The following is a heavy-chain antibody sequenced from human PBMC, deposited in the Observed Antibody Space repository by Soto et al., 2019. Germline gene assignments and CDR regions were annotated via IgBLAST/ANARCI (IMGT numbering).Heavy chain of an antibody. V-gene: IGHV5-51*01. D-gene: IGHD4-17*01. CDR3: VTTVAFDY. CDR1: GHRFTPFW. J-gene: IGHJ4*02. Sequence: WESLTISCMCSGHRFTPFWIGWVRQMPGKGLEWLGGIYPADSDSRYSPSFQGQVTISADKSINTAYLQWSSLRASDTAMYYCVTTVAFDYWGQGTLVTVSS. CDR2: IYPADSDS.